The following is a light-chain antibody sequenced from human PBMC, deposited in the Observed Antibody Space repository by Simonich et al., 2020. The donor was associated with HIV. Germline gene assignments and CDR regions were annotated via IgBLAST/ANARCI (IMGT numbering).Light chain of an antibody. V-gene: IGKV1-39*01. CDR2: AAS. CDR1: QSISSY. J-gene: IGKJ2*01. CDR3: QQYYSHYA. Sequence: DIQMTQSPSSLSASVGDRVTITCRASQSISSYLNWYHQKPGKAPKLLIYAASSLQSGVPSRFSGSGSGTEFTLTISSLQPDDCATYYCQQYYSHYAFGQGTKLEIK.